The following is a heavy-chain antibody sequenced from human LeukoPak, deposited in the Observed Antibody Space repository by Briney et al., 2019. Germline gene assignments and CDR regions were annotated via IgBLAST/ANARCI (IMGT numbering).Heavy chain of an antibody. Sequence: SETLSLTCAVYGGSLSGYYWSWIRQPPGKGLEWIGEINHSGSTNYNPSLKSRVTISVDPSKTQSSLKLSSVTAADTAVYYCARGREDDFWSGYYNSGPDAFDIWGQGTMVTVSS. V-gene: IGHV4-34*01. CDR1: GGSLSGYY. D-gene: IGHD3-3*01. CDR2: INHSGST. J-gene: IGHJ3*02. CDR3: ARGREDDFWSGYYNSGPDAFDI.